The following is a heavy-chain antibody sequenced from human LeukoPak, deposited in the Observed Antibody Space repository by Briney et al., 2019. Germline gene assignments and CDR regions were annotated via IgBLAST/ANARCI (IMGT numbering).Heavy chain of an antibody. V-gene: IGHV3-11*01. CDR2: ISSSGSTI. D-gene: IGHD6-25*01. CDR3: ASGRQRLYYYGMDV. J-gene: IGHJ6*02. CDR1: GFTFSDYY. Sequence: GGSLRLPCAASGFTFSDYYMSWIRQAPGKGLEWVSYISSSGSTIYYADSVKGRFTISRDNAKNSLYLQMNSLRAEDTAVYYCASGRQRLYYYGMDVWGQGTTVTVSS.